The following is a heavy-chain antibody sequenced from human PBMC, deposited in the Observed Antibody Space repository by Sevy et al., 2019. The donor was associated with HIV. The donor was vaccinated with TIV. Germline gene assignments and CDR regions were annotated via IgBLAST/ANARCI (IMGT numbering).Heavy chain of an antibody. CDR3: AREGQLWFVYYFDN. J-gene: IGHJ4*02. CDR1: GFTFRNYA. CDR2: ISYDGSNK. V-gene: IGHV3-30*09. D-gene: IGHD3-10*01. Sequence: GGSLRLSCTASGFTFRNYAMNWVRQAPGKGLERVGLISYDGSNKYYADSVRGRFAISRDNSKNTLYLQMNSLRPEDTAIYYCAREGQLWFVYYFDNWGQGTLVTVSS.